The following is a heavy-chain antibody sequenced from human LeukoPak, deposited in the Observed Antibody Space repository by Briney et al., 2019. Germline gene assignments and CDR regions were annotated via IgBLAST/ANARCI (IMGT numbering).Heavy chain of an antibody. J-gene: IGHJ3*02. V-gene: IGHV7-4-1*02. D-gene: IGHD3-10*01. CDR2: INTNTGNP. CDR1: GYTFTSYA. Sequence: GASVKVSCKASGYTFTSYAMNWVRQAPGQGLEWMGWINTNTGNPTYAQGFTGRFVFSLDTSVGTAYLQISSLKAEDTAVYYCARYRDYYYGSGSPYDAFDIWGQGTMVTVSS. CDR3: ARYRDYYYGSGSPYDAFDI.